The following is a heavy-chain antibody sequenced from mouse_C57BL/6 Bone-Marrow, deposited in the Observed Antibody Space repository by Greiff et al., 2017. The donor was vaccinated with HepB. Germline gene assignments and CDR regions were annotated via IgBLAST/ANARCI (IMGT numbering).Heavy chain of an antibody. CDR1: GYAFSSSW. Sequence: QVTLKESGPELVKPGASVKISCKASGYAFSSSWMNWVKQRPGKGLEWIGRIYPGDGDTNYNGKFKGKATLTADKSSSTAYMQLSSLTSEDSAVYFCARTITTVVGAMDYWGQGTSVTVSS. D-gene: IGHD1-1*01. J-gene: IGHJ4*01. V-gene: IGHV1-82*01. CDR2: IYPGDGDT. CDR3: ARTITTVVGAMDY.